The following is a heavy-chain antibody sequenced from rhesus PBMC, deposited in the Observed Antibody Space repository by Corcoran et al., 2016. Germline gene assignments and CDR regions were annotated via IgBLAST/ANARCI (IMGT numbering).Heavy chain of an antibody. D-gene: IGHD4-29*01. CDR2: ISGTGGTT. Sequence: QVQLQESGPGLVKPSETLSLTCAVSGYSISSGFYWAWIRQPPGKGLEYIGYISGTGGTTYYNPSLKSRVTISQDTSNNRFSLKLNSVTAADTAVYYCARRPGSASFDYWGQGVLVTVSS. CDR3: ARRPGSASFDY. CDR1: GYSISSGFY. J-gene: IGHJ4*01. V-gene: IGHV4-99*01.